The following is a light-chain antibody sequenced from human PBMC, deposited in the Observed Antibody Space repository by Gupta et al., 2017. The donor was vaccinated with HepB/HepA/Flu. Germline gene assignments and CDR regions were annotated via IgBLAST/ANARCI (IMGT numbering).Light chain of an antibody. CDR1: SGSVSTYHH. CDR3: SIDMGNAIWM. J-gene: IGLJ3*02. CDR2: NTD. Sequence: TVVTQDPSFSVSPGGTVTLTCCFPSGSVSTYHHPSWFRQTPGQTPRTLIYNTDTRSSGVPERVSGSIHGNKAALTITGANADDGCDYDCSIDMGNAIWMFGGGTRLTVL. V-gene: IGLV8-61*01.